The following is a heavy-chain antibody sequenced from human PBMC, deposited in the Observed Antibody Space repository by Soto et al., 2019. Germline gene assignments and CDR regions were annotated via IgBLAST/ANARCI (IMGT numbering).Heavy chain of an antibody. V-gene: IGHV3-48*01. D-gene: IGHD3-9*01. CDR1: GFTFSTYS. J-gene: IGHJ6*02. CDR2: ISSSSSTI. CDR3: ARVSVEDFDWLSPYENYYGMDV. Sequence: PGGSLRLSCAASGFTFSTYSMNWVRQAPGKGLEWVSYISSSSSTIFYTDSVKGRFTISRDNSKNTLYLQMNSLRAEDTAVYYCARVSVEDFDWLSPYENYYGMDVWGQGTTVTVSS.